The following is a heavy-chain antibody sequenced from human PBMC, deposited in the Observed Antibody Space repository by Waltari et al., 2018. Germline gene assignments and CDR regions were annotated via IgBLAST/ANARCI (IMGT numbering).Heavy chain of an antibody. Sequence: EVQLVESGGGLVQPGGSLRLSCAASGFTYSMYWMPWVRQAPGKGLVWVSRSNSDGSSTSYADSVKGRFTISKDNAKNTVYLQMNSLRAEDTAIYYCARGARRTTVTTGWWYFDLRGRGTLVTVSS. J-gene: IGHJ2*01. V-gene: IGHV3-74*01. CDR1: GFTYSMYW. D-gene: IGHD4-17*01. CDR2: SNSDGSST. CDR3: ARGARRTTVTTGWWYFDL.